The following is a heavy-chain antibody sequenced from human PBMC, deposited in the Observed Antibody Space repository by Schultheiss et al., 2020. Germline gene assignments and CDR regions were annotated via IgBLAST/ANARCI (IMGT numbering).Heavy chain of an antibody. Sequence: GGSLRLSCAASGFTFSSYSMHWVRQAPGKGLEWVSAISGSGGSTYYADSVKGRFTISRDNSKNTLYLQMNSLRAEDTAVYYCAKEGSYYNNVDYWGQGTLVTVSS. D-gene: IGHD3-10*01. CDR1: GFTFSSYS. CDR2: ISGSGGST. J-gene: IGHJ4*02. V-gene: IGHV3-23*01. CDR3: AKEGSYYNNVDY.